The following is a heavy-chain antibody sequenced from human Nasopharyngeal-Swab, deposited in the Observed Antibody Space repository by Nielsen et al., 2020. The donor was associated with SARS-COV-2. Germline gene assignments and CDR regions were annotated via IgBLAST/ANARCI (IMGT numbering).Heavy chain of an antibody. V-gene: IGHV4-39*01. J-gene: IGHJ3*02. Sequence: WIRQPPGKGLEWIGSIYYSGSTYYNPSLKSRVTTSVDTSKNQFSLKLSSVTAADTAVYYCARPNTPEDIVVVPAAIAFDTWGQGTMVTVSS. CDR2: IYYSGST. CDR3: ARPNTPEDIVVVPAAIAFDT. D-gene: IGHD2-2*01.